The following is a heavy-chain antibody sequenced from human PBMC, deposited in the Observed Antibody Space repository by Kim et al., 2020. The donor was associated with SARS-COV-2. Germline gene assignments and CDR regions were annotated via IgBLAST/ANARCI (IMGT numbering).Heavy chain of an antibody. D-gene: IGHD4-4*01. CDR1: GFTFSSYW. CDR3: VRGGDDSGNPTYR. Sequence: GGSLRLSCAASGFTFSSYWMHWVRQAPGKGLVWVSHMNNDGSNRKYADSVKGRFTISRDNAKNTLYLQMNSLRAEDTAVYYCVRGGDDSGNPTYRWGQGTLVTVSS. CDR2: MNNDGSNR. V-gene: IGHV3-74*03. J-gene: IGHJ4*02.